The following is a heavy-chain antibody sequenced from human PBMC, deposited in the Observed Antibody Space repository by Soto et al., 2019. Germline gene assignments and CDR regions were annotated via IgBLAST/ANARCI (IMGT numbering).Heavy chain of an antibody. CDR3: ARESSCTVTTGGGGSAKDY. J-gene: IGHJ4*02. CDR2: ISYDGTNR. V-gene: IGHV3-30-3*01. CDR1: GLTFSNYA. Sequence: QVHLVESGGGVVQPGRSLRLSCAASGLTFSNYAMHWVRQAPGKGLEWVAFISYDGTNRCYPDSVKGRFTIFRDNSKNTLYLQMNSLKTEDTAVYYCARESSCTVTTGGGGSAKDYWGQGTLVTVSS. D-gene: IGHD4-17*01.